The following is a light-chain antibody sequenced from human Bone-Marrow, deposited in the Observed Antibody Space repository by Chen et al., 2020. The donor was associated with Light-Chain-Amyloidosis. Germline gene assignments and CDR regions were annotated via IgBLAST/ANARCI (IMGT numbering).Light chain of an antibody. Sequence: QTALTQPPSASGTPGQRVTISCSGSTSNIGRNTVNWYQHLPGTAPQLLIHSNNQRPSGVPARCSGSKSGTSASLAISVLQSADEAIYYCAAWDNSLDVLYVFGTGTKVTVL. CDR1: TSNIGRNT. CDR3: AAWDNSLDVLYV. J-gene: IGLJ1*01. CDR2: SNN. V-gene: IGLV1-44*01.